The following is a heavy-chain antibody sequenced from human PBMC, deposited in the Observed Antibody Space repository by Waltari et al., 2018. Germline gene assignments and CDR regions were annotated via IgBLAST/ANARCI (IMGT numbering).Heavy chain of an antibody. CDR2: INHSGST. J-gene: IGHJ5*02. V-gene: IGHV4-34*01. D-gene: IGHD3-22*01. CDR3: ARGYYYDSSGYRNWFDP. Sequence: QVQLQQWGAGLLKPSETLSLTCAVYGGSFSGYYWLWIRQPPGKGLEWIGEINHSGSTNYNPSLKSRVTISVDTSKNQFSLKLSSVTAADTAVYYCARGYYYDSSGYRNWFDPWGQGTLVTVSS. CDR1: GGSFSGYY.